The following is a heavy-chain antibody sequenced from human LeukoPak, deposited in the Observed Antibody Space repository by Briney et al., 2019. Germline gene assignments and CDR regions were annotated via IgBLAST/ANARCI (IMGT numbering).Heavy chain of an antibody. Sequence: SETLSLTCTVSGYSISSGYYWGWIRQPPGKGLEWIGSLHHSGSTYYNPSLKSRVTISVDTSKDQFSLKLSSVTAADTALYYCARAIVGATSAFDSWGQGTLVTVSS. D-gene: IGHD1-26*01. CDR3: ARAIVGATSAFDS. CDR1: GYSISSGYY. V-gene: IGHV4-38-2*02. J-gene: IGHJ4*02. CDR2: LHHSGST.